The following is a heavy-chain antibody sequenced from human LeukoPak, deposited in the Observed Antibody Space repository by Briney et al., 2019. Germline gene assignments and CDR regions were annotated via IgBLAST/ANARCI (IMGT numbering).Heavy chain of an antibody. D-gene: IGHD3-22*01. J-gene: IGHJ4*02. V-gene: IGHV3-23*01. CDR1: GFTFSNYA. CDR3: AKVTYYDSSAYYI. Sequence: GGSLRLSCAASGFTFSNYAMSWVRQAPGKGLEWVSAISGSGGSTYYADSVKGRFTISRDNSKNTLYLQMNSLRAEDTAVYYCAKVTYYDSSAYYIWGQGTLVTVSS. CDR2: ISGSGGST.